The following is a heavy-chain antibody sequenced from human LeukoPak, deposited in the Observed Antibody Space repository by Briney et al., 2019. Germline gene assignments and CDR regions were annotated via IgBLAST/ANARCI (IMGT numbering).Heavy chain of an antibody. CDR2: ISGNGGDT. D-gene: IGHD6-19*01. Sequence: GGSLRLSCAASGFTFSSYGMSWVRQAPGKGLEWVSSISGNGGDTYYADSMKGRFTISRDNSKNTLYLQMSSLRAEDTAVYYCVKERYSSGWSDSFDYWGQGSLVTVSS. CDR1: GFTFSSYG. J-gene: IGHJ4*02. V-gene: IGHV3-23*01. CDR3: VKERYSSGWSDSFDY.